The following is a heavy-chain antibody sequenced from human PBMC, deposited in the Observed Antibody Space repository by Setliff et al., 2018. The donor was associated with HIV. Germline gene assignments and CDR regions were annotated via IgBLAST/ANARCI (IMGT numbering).Heavy chain of an antibody. Sequence: GSLRLSCAASGFSLSGYDMTWVRQAPGKGLEWVSVISNTGGTIYYADSVKDRFTISRDNSKNTLYLQMNSLRAEDTAAYYCARAPGITVTGRYFQHWGQGTLVTVSS. CDR3: ARAPGITVTGRYFQH. J-gene: IGHJ1*01. CDR2: ISNTGGTI. D-gene: IGHD6-19*01. V-gene: IGHV3-23*01. CDR1: GFSLSGYD.